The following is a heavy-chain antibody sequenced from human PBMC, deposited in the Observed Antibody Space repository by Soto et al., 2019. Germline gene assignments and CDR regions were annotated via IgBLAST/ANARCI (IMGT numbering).Heavy chain of an antibody. V-gene: IGHV4-61*01. CDR1: GDSVSSNSYY. CDR2: IYYSGST. CDR3: ARAWKQPWGGMDV. D-gene: IGHD6-13*01. J-gene: IGHJ6*02. Sequence: QVQLQESGPRLVKPSETLSLTCTVSGDSVSSNSYYWSWIRQPPGKGLEFIGYIYYSGSTNYNPSLKSRVTISLDTSKNQFSLRLSSVTAADTAVYYGARAWKQPWGGMDVWGPGTTVTVSS.